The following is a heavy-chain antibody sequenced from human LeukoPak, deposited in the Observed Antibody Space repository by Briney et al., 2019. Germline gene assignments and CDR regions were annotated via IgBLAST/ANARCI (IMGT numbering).Heavy chain of an antibody. CDR3: SRGGLYRYSGTSGDY. Sequence: GGSLRLSCEVSGFSFSSYWMTWVRQAPGKGLEWVANINQHGSETYYVDSVKGRFIISRDNAKSSLFLEMDSVTGEDTAVYYCSRGGLYRYSGTSGDYWGQGTLVTVSS. V-gene: IGHV3-7*01. D-gene: IGHD1-26*01. J-gene: IGHJ4*02. CDR1: GFSFSSYW. CDR2: INQHGSET.